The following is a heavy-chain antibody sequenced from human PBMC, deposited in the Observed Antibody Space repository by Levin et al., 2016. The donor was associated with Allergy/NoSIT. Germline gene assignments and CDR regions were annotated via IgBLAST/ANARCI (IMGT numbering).Heavy chain of an antibody. CDR2: INSDGSST. D-gene: IGHD2-15*01. CDR1: GFTFSSYW. V-gene: IGHV3-74*01. Sequence: GGSLRLSCAASGFTFSSYWMHWVRQAPGKGLVWVSRINSDGSSTSYADSVKGRFTISRDNAKNTLYLQMNSLRAEDTAVYYCARGRKDVYGMDVWGQGTTVTVSS. J-gene: IGHJ6*02. CDR3: ARGRKDVYGMDV.